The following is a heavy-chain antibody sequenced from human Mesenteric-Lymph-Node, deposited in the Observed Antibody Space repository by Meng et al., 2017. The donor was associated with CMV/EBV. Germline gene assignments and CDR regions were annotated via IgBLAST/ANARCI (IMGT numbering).Heavy chain of an antibody. CDR2: ISTTGTTI. D-gene: IGHD7-27*01. V-gene: IGHV3-48*03. CDR3: ARDWALDS. CDR1: GFTFSSFD. Sequence: GESLKISCAASGFTFSSFDMNWVRQAPGKGLEWVSFISTTGTTIYYADSVKGRFTISRDNAKNSLHLQMNSLRAEDTALYYCARDWALDSWGQGTLVTVSS. J-gene: IGHJ4*02.